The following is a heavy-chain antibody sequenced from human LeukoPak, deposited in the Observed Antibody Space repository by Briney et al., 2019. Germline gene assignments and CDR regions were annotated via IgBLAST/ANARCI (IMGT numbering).Heavy chain of an antibody. CDR1: GFTFNNYA. Sequence: GGSLRLSCAASGFTFNNYAMSWVRQAPGKGLEWVSTISGGGGSTYSADSVKGRFTISRDNSKNTLYLQMSSLRAEDTAVYYCAREVTMVRGAIDYWGQGTLVTVSS. J-gene: IGHJ4*02. CDR2: ISGGGGST. CDR3: AREVTMVRGAIDY. D-gene: IGHD3-10*01. V-gene: IGHV3-23*01.